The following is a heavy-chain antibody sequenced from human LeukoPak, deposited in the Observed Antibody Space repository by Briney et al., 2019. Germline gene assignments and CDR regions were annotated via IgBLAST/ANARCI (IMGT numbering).Heavy chain of an antibody. V-gene: IGHV1-58*02. D-gene: IGHD6-13*01. J-gene: IGHJ6*02. Sequence: SVNVSCKASGFTFTSSAMQWVRQAGGQRLERIGWIVVGSGNTNYAQKFQERVTITRDMSTSTAYMELSSLRSEDTAVYYCAADSSSWYNYYYYGMDVWGQGTTVTVSS. CDR1: GFTFTSSA. CDR2: IVVGSGNT. CDR3: AADSSSWYNYYYYGMDV.